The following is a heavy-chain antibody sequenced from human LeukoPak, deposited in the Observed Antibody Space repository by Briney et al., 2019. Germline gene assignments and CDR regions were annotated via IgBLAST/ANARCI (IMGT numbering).Heavy chain of an antibody. V-gene: IGHV1-18*01. Sequence: ASVKVSCKASGYTFTSYGISWARQAPGQGLEWMGWISAYNGNTNYAQKLQGRVTMTTDTSTSTAYMELRSLRSDDTAVYYCARDQDYDFWSGYYQSVYYYYYYMDVWGKGTTVTVSS. CDR2: ISAYNGNT. CDR3: ARDQDYDFWSGYYQSVYYYYYYMDV. CDR1: GYTFTSYG. D-gene: IGHD3-3*01. J-gene: IGHJ6*03.